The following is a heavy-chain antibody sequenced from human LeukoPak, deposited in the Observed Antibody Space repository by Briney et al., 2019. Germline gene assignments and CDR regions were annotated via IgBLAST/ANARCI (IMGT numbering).Heavy chain of an antibody. D-gene: IGHD6-19*01. CDR2: INPNSGGT. V-gene: IGHV1-2*02. J-gene: IGHJ4*02. CDR1: GYTFTGYY. Sequence: ASVKVSCKASGYTFTGYYMHWVRQAPGQGLEWMGWINPNSGGTNYAQKFQGRVTMTRDTSISTAYMELSRLRSDDTAVYYCARVTEAFIAVAGFDYWGQGTLVTVSS. CDR3: ARVTEAFIAVAGFDY.